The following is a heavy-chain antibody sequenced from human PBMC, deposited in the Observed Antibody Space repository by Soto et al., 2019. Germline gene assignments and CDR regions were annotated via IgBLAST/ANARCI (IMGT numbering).Heavy chain of an antibody. CDR1: GDSINYQF. CDR2: IYYDGRT. Sequence: SETLSLTCTVSGDSINYQFWSWIRQPPGKGLEWIGYIYYDGRTNYNPSLESRVTLSVETSKNQFSLSLISVTAADTAVYYCARHGRGGSGWYDYWGQGTLVTVSS. V-gene: IGHV4-59*08. CDR3: ARHGRGGSGWYDY. J-gene: IGHJ4*02. D-gene: IGHD6-19*01.